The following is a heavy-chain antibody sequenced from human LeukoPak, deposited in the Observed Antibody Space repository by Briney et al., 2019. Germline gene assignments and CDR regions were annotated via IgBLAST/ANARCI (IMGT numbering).Heavy chain of an antibody. Sequence: PSETLSLTCTVSGGSINNYYWSWVRQPPGAGLEWLAYIHYTGSTNYNPSLKTRLTISVDTSKNQFSLRLNSMTAADTAVYYCARFSQYYDSPTHYLDYWGQGILVTVSS. V-gene: IGHV4-59*08. D-gene: IGHD2/OR15-2a*01. CDR1: GGSINNYY. CDR2: IHYTGST. CDR3: ARFSQYYDSPTHYLDY. J-gene: IGHJ4*02.